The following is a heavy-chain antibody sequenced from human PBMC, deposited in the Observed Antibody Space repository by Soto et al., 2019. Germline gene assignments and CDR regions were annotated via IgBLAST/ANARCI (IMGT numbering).Heavy chain of an antibody. CDR2: IYSGGST. Sequence: EVQLVESGGGLVQPGGSLRLSCAASGFTVSSNYMSWVRQAPGKGLEWVSVIYSGGSTYYADSVKARFTIYRDNCKHTLYHQMNRLRAEDTAVYYCATNPREGSGSQRHYYYSYMHVWGKGTTVTVS. J-gene: IGHJ6*03. CDR3: ATNPREGSGSQRHYYYSYMHV. CDR1: GFTVSSNY. V-gene: IGHV3-66*01. D-gene: IGHD3-10*01.